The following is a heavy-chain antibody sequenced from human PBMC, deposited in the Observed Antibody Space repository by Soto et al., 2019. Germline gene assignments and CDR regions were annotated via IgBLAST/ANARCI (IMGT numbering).Heavy chain of an antibody. CDR3: ATHTAMDPYYFDY. D-gene: IGHD5-18*01. CDR2: IYYSGST. V-gene: IGHV4-59*01. CDR1: GGSISSYY. Sequence: SETLSLTCTVSGGSISSYYWSWIRQPPGKGLEWIGYIYYSGSTNYNPSLKSRVTISVDTSKNQFSLKLSSVTAADTAVYYCATHTAMDPYYFDYWGQGTLVTVSS. J-gene: IGHJ4*02.